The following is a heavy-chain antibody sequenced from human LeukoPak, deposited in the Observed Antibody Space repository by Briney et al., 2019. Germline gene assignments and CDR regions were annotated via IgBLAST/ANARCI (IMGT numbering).Heavy chain of an antibody. Sequence: GGSLRLSCAASRFASSSYWMHWVRQAPGKGLVWVSRINSGGNRTNYADSVKGRFAISRDNAKNTMYLQMNSLRVEDTAVYYCARGGDCGSTSCYDDGFDIWGQGTMVTVSS. D-gene: IGHD2-2*01. J-gene: IGHJ3*02. CDR1: RFASSSYW. CDR3: ARGGDCGSTSCYDDGFDI. V-gene: IGHV3-74*01. CDR2: INSGGNRT.